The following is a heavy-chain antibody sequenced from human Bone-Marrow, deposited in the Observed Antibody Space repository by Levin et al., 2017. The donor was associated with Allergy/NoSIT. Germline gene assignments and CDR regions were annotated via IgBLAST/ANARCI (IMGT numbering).Heavy chain of an antibody. V-gene: IGHV1-18*01. CDR1: GYTFSRYG. J-gene: IGHJ4*02. Sequence: ASVKVSCKASGYTFSRYGLTWVRQAPGQGPEWMGWISPNNGNTNYAQKFQGRVTVTTDTSTNTAYMDLRSLRSDDTAVYDCARDYFGSGSYYIFDYWGQGTLVIVSS. CDR2: ISPNNGNT. CDR3: ARDYFGSGSYYIFDY. D-gene: IGHD3-10*01.